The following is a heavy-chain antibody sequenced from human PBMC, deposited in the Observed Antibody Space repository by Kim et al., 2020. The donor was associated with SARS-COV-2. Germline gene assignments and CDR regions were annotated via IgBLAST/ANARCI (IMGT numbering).Heavy chain of an antibody. J-gene: IGHJ4*02. CDR2: IRSKAYGGTT. V-gene: IGHV3-49*03. D-gene: IGHD3-16*02. CDR1: GFTFGDYA. Sequence: GGSLRLSCTASGFTFGDYAMSWFRQAPGKGLEWVGFIRSKAYGGTTEYAASVKGRFTISRDDSKSIAYLQMNSLKTEDTAVYYCTSRPHYVWGSYRLDYWGQGTLVTVSS. CDR3: TSRPHYVWGSYRLDY.